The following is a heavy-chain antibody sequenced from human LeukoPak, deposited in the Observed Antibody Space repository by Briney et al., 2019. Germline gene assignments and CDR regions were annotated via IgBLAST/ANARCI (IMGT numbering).Heavy chain of an antibody. J-gene: IGHJ5*02. CDR2: IIPIFGTA. CDR1: GGTFSSYA. V-gene: IGHV1-69*01. CDR3: ARTVSSGWYETRGWFDP. D-gene: IGHD6-19*01. Sequence: SVKVSCKASGGTFSSYAISWVRQAPGQGLEWMGGIIPIFGTANYAQKFQGRVTITADESTSTAYMELSSLRSEDTAVYYCARTVSSGWYETRGWFDPWGQGTLVTVSS.